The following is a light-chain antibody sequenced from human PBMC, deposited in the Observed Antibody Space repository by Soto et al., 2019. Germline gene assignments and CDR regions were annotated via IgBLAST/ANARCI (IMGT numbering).Light chain of an antibody. V-gene: IGKV1-39*01. CDR2: AAS. CDR1: QSISSY. J-gene: IGKJ3*01. Sequence: DIQMTQSPSSLSASVGGRVTITCRASQSISSYLNWYQQKPGKAPSLLIYAASSLQSGVPSKFSGSGSGTDFTLTISSLQPEDFATYYCQQSYSSPFTFGPGTKVDIK. CDR3: QQSYSSPFT.